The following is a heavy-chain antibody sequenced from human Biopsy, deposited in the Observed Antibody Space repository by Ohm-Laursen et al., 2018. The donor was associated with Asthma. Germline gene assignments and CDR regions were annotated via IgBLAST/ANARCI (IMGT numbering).Heavy chain of an antibody. CDR3: ASDLGGYYYDSSGYSSDY. CDR2: TRNKANSYTT. J-gene: IGHJ4*02. V-gene: IGHV3-72*01. CDR1: GFTFSDHY. Sequence: GSLRLSCAASGFTFSDHYMDWVRQAPGKGLEWVGRTRNKANSYTTEYAASVKGRFTISRDDSKNSLYLQMNSPKTEDTAVYYCASDLGGYYYDSSGYSSDYWGQGTLVTVSS. D-gene: IGHD3-22*01.